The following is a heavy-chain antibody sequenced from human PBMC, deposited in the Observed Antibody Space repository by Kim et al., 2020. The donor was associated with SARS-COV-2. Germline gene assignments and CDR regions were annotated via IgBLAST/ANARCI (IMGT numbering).Heavy chain of an antibody. J-gene: IGHJ4*01. V-gene: IGHV4-4*07. CDR2: MYTSGNT. Sequence: SETLSLTCSVSGGSISGHYWTWIRQPAGKGLEWIGGMYTSGNTDYNPSLRSRVTISLDRSRNQFSLKLSSVTAADTALYYCARGLALTGGYDWGLDYLG. CDR3: ARGLALTGGYDWGLDY. CDR1: GGSISGHY. D-gene: IGHD3-16*01.